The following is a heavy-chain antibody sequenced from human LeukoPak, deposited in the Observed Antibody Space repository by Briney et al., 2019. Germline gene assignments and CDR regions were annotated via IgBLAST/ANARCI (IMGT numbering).Heavy chain of an antibody. J-gene: IGHJ6*03. Sequence: GGSLRLSCAASGFTFSSYGMHWVRQAPGKGLEWVAVMSYDGSNKYYADSVKSRFTISRDNSKNTLYLQMNSLRAEDTAVYYCAKDSTFYYGSGSYFHYMDVWGRGTTVTVSS. V-gene: IGHV3-30*18. CDR3: AKDSTFYYGSGSYFHYMDV. CDR2: MSYDGSNK. D-gene: IGHD3-10*01. CDR1: GFTFSSYG.